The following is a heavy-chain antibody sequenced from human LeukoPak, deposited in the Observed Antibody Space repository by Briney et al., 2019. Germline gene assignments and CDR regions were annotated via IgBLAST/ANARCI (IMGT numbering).Heavy chain of an antibody. J-gene: IGHJ6*02. CDR3: AREEVGSSWYFYYGMDV. Sequence: GASVKVSCKASGYTFTGYYMHWVRQASGQGLEWMGRINPNSGGSNYAQKFQGRVTMTRDTSISTAYMELSRLRSDDTAVYYCAREEVGSSWYFYYGMDVWGQGTTVTVSS. CDR2: INPNSGGS. D-gene: IGHD6-13*01. CDR1: GYTFTGYY. V-gene: IGHV1-2*06.